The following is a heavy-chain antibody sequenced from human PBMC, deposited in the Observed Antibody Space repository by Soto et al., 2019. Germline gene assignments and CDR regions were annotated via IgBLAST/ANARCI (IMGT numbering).Heavy chain of an antibody. D-gene: IGHD3-10*01. V-gene: IGHV3-23*01. J-gene: IGHJ4*02. CDR1: GFTFSSYA. CDR3: AKGSFVLLWFGESHFDY. CDR2: ISGSGGST. Sequence: PGGSLRLSCAASGFTFSSYAMSWVRQAPGKGLEWVSAISGSGGSTYYTDSVKGRFTISRDNSKNTLYLQMNSLRAEDTAVYYCAKGSFVLLWFGESHFDYWGQGTLVTVSS.